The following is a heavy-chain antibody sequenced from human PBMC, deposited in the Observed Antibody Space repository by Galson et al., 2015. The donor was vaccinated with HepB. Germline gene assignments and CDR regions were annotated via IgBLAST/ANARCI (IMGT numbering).Heavy chain of an antibody. CDR3: ARDRITMVRGQRSNYFDY. CDR2: ISYDGSNK. J-gene: IGHJ4*02. D-gene: IGHD3-10*01. V-gene: IGHV3-30-3*01. Sequence: SLRLSCAASGFTFSSYAMHWVRQAPGKGLEWVAVISYDGSNKYYADSVKGRFTISRDNSKNTLYLQMNSLRAEDTAVYYCARDRITMVRGQRSNYFDYWGQGTLVTVSS. CDR1: GFTFSSYA.